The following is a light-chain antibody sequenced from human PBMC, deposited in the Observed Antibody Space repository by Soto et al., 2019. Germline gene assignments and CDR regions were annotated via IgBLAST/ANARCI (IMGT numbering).Light chain of an antibody. CDR1: SSNIGRNT. J-gene: IGLJ3*02. V-gene: IGLV1-44*01. Sequence: QPVLTQPPSASGTPGQRVTIPCSGSSSNIGRNTVNWYQRLPGAAPRLLVDRNNQRPSGVPDRFSGSKSGTSASLAISGLQSEDEADYYCATWDDSLSGVEFGGGTKLTVL. CDR3: ATWDDSLSGVE. CDR2: RNN.